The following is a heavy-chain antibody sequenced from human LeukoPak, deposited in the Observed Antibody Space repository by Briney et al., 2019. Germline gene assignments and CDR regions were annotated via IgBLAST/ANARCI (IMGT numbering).Heavy chain of an antibody. CDR1: GFTFSIHT. CDR3: ARDVLSGCLDY. J-gene: IGHJ4*02. Sequence: GGSLRLSCAASGFTFSIHTMNWVRQAPGKGLEWVSSISSGSGSIYYADSVKGRFTISRDNAKNSLSLQMNSLGAEDTAVYYCARDVLSGCLDYWGQGTLVTVSS. CDR2: ISSGSGSI. V-gene: IGHV3-21*01. D-gene: IGHD6-19*01.